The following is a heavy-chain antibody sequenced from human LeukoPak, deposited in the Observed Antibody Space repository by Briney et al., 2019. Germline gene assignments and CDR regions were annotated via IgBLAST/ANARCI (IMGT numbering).Heavy chain of an antibody. V-gene: IGHV3-30*18. J-gene: IGHJ4*02. D-gene: IGHD1-7*01. CDR1: GVTFSSYG. CDR3: AKDLTGVNYCLDQ. CDR2: ISNDGSNK. Sequence: GGSLRLSCAASGVTFSSYGIHWVRQAPGKGLEWVAVISNDGSNKHYADSVKGRFTISRDNSKDTLYLQMNSLRAEDTAVYYCAKDLTGVNYCLDQWGQGTLVTVSS.